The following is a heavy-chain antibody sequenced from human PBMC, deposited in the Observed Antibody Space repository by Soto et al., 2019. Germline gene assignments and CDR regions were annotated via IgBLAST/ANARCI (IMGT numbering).Heavy chain of an antibody. D-gene: IGHD1-1*01. V-gene: IGHV1-2*02. J-gene: IGHJ5*02. Sequence: ASVKVSCNTSGYTFTAYYLHWVRQAPGQGLEWMGWVNPKSGDTNYAQKFQGRISMTRDTSLSSAHMQLSRLTSDDTAVYYCATGTNGTTGWFHPWGQGTQVTVSS. CDR2: VNPKSGDT. CDR1: GYTFTAYY. CDR3: ATGTNGTTGWFHP.